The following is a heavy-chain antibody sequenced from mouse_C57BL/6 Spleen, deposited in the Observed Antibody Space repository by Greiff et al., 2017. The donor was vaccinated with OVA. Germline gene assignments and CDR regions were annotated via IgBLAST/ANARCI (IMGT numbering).Heavy chain of an antibody. V-gene: IGHV1-26*01. CDR1: GYTFTDYY. J-gene: IGHJ3*01. Sequence: EVQLQQSGPELVKPGASVKISCKASGYTFTDYYMNWVKQSHGKSLEWIGDINPNNGGTSYNQKFKGKATLTVDKSSSTAYMELRSLTSEDSAVYYCARGGGYLRAWFAYWGQGTLVTVSA. CDR2: INPNNGGT. CDR3: ARGGGYLRAWFAY. D-gene: IGHD2-3*01.